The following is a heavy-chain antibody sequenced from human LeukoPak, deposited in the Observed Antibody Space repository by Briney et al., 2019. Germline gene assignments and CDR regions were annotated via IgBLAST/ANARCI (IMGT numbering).Heavy chain of an antibody. J-gene: IGHJ4*02. CDR1: GYSFTSYW. CDR3: ARLPPGHSYVPEGIDY. D-gene: IGHD5-18*01. Sequence: GESLKISCKGSGYSFTSYWIGWVRQMPGKGLEWMGIIYPGDSDTRYSPSFQGQVTISADKSISTAYLQWSSLKASDTAMYYCARLPPGHSYVPEGIDYWGQGTLVTVSS. CDR2: IYPGDSDT. V-gene: IGHV5-51*01.